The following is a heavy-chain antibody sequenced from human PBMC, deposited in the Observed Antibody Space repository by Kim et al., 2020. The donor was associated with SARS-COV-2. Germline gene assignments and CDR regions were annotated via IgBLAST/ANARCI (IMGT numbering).Heavy chain of an antibody. Sequence: SETLSLTCTVSGGSISSSSYYWGWIRQPPGKGLEWIGSIYYSGSTYYNPSLKSRVTISVDASKNQFSLKLSSVTAADTAVYYCARGGFGVVIIWFDPWG. V-gene: IGHV4-39*01. CDR3: ARGGFGVVIIWFDP. CDR1: GGSISSSSYY. J-gene: IGHJ5*02. CDR2: IYYSGST. D-gene: IGHD3-3*01.